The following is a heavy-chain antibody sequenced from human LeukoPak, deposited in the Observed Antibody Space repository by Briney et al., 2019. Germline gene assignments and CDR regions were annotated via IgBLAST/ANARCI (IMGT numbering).Heavy chain of an antibody. V-gene: IGHV4-4*07. D-gene: IGHD3-22*01. CDR3: ASEQYYYDSSGYYYDY. Sequence: PSETLSLTXTVSGGSISSYYWSWIRQPAGKGLEWIGRIYTSGSTNYNPSLKSRVTMSVDTSKNQFSLKLSSVTAADTAVYYCASEQYYYDSSGYYYDYWGQGTLVTVSS. J-gene: IGHJ4*02. CDR2: IYTSGST. CDR1: GGSISSYY.